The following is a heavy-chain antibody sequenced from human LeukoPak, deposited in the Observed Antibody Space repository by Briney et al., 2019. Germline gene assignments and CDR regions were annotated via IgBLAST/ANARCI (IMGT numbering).Heavy chain of an antibody. CDR3: AKVGATNPYYYCGMDV. CDR2: ISGSGGST. Sequence: GGSLRLSCAASGFTFSSYAMSWVRQAPGKGLEWVSAISGSGGSTYYADSVKGRFTISRDNSKNTLYLQMNSLRAEDTAVYYCAKVGATNPYYYCGMDVWGQGTTVTVSS. J-gene: IGHJ6*02. D-gene: IGHD5-12*01. CDR1: GFTFSSYA. V-gene: IGHV3-23*01.